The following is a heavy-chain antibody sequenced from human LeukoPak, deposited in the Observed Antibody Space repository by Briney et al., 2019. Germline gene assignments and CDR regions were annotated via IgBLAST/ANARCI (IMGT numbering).Heavy chain of an antibody. Sequence: PSETLSLTCTVSGGSISGYFWSWIRQAAGKGLEWIGSMYHSGTTYYNPSLKTRLTISVDTSKNQFSLNLSAVTAADTALYFCARHRGRNGGYVFDYWGQGTLVTVSS. CDR3: ARHRGRNGGYVFDY. CDR1: GGSISGYF. CDR2: MYHSGTT. D-gene: IGHD2-8*01. J-gene: IGHJ4*02. V-gene: IGHV4-59*05.